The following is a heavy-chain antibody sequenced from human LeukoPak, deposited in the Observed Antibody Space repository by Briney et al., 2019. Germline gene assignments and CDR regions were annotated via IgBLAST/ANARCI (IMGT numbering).Heavy chain of an antibody. J-gene: IGHJ6*02. V-gene: IGHV1-2*04. CDR3: ARGYSSSWYPLYGMDV. CDR1: GYTFTGYY. D-gene: IGHD6-13*01. CDR2: INPNSGGT. Sequence: GASVKVSCKASGYTFTGYYMHWVRQAPGQGLEWMGRINPNSGGTNYAQKFQGWVTMTRDTSISTAYMELSRLRSDDTAVYYCARGYSSSWYPLYGMDVWGQGTTVTVPS.